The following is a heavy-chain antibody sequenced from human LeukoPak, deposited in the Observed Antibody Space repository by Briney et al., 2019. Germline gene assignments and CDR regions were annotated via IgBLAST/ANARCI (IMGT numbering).Heavy chain of an antibody. V-gene: IGHV3-23*01. D-gene: IGHD3-10*01. J-gene: IGHJ3*02. Sequence: GGSLRLSCASSGCTFSSYAMSWVRHPPGKGLEWVSAISGSGGSTYYADSVKGRFTISRDNSKNTLYLQMNSLRAEDTAVYYCAKDEYDYGSGVESPDAVDIWGQGTMVTVSS. CDR1: GCTFSSYA. CDR2: ISGSGGST. CDR3: AKDEYDYGSGVESPDAVDI.